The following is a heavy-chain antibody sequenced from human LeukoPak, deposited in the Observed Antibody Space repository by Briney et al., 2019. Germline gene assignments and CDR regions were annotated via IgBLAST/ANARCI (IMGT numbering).Heavy chain of an antibody. J-gene: IGHJ4*02. CDR3: ARERDSSSPGLWDV. CDR1: GYTFTGYY. CDR2: INPNSGGT. V-gene: IGHV1-2*02. D-gene: IGHD6-13*01. Sequence: ASVKVSCKATGYTFTGYYMHWVRQAPGQGLEWMGWINPNSGGTNYAQKFQGRVTMTRGTSISKAYMELSRLRSDDTAVYYCARERDSSSPGLWDVWGQGTLVTVSS.